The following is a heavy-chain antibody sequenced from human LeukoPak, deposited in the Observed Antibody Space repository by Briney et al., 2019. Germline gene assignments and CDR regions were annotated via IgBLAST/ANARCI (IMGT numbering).Heavy chain of an antibody. CDR1: GYTCISYG. J-gene: IGHJ5*02. Sequence: ASVKVSCKASGYTCISYGISWVRQAPGQGLEWMGWISGYNGNTNYAQTLQGRVTMTTDTSTSTAYMELRSLRSDDTAVYYCARDPSRSTSETWFDPWGQGTLVTVSS. V-gene: IGHV1-18*01. CDR3: ARDPSRSTSETWFDP. CDR2: ISGYNGNT. D-gene: IGHD2-2*01.